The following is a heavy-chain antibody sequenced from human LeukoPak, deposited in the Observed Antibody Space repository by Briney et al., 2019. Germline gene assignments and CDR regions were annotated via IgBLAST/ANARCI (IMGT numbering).Heavy chain of an antibody. CDR3: ARGIAAAHPSLADYYYYNMDV. Sequence: SVKVSCKTSGGSFSSYASSWVLQAPGQGLLWLGGIIAIFGTANYAQKFQGRVTITTDESTRTAYMELSSLRSEDTAVYYCARGIAAAHPSLADYYYYNMDVWGKGATVTVSS. J-gene: IGHJ6*03. CDR1: GGSFSSYA. CDR2: IIAIFGTA. D-gene: IGHD6-13*01. V-gene: IGHV1-69*05.